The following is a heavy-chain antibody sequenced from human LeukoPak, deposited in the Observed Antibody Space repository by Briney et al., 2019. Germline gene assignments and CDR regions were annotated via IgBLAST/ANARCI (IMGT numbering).Heavy chain of an antibody. CDR2: ISYSGST. CDR3: ARHYVTGVAKGYSDY. CDR1: GGSISSGTYY. D-gene: IGHD3-10*01. Sequence: SETLSLTCTVSGGSISSGTYYWGWTRQPPGKGLEWIGSISYSGSTYYNPSLKSRVTISVDTSKNEFSLKLSSVTAADTAVYYCARHYVTGVAKGYSDYWGQGTLVTVPS. J-gene: IGHJ4*02. V-gene: IGHV4-39*01.